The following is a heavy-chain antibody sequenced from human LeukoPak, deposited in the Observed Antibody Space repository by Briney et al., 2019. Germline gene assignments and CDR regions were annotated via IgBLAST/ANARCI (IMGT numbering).Heavy chain of an antibody. V-gene: IGHV3-30*04. J-gene: IGHJ4*02. CDR1: GFTFSSYA. CDR2: ISYDGSNK. Sequence: GRSLRLSCAASGFTFSSYAMHWVRQAPGKGLEWVAVISYDGSNKYYADSVKGRFTISRDNSKNTLYLQMNSLRAEDTAVYYCARGHRGIAVAGFDWGQGTLVTVSS. D-gene: IGHD6-19*01. CDR3: ARGHRGIAVAGFD.